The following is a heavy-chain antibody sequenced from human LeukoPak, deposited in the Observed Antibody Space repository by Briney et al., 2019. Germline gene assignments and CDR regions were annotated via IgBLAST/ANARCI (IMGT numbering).Heavy chain of an antibody. CDR3: AGRTRYCSGGSCYSYKTYYFDY. Sequence: SETLSLTCAVYGGSFSGYYWSWIRQPPGKGLEWIGEINHSGSTNYNPSLKSRVTISVDTSKNQFSLKLSSVTAADTAVYYCAGRTRYCSGGSCYSYKTYYFDYWGQGTLVTVSS. CDR2: INHSGST. D-gene: IGHD2-15*01. J-gene: IGHJ4*02. CDR1: GGSFSGYY. V-gene: IGHV4-34*01.